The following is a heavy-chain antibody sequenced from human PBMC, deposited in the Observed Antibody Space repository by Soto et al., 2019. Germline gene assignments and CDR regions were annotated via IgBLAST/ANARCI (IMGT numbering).Heavy chain of an antibody. CDR3: TTLGFDP. Sequence: EVQLVESGGGLVKPGGSLRLSCAAFGSTFSNAWMSWIRQAPGKGLEWVGRVKSKSNGGTTDYAASVKGRFTISRDDSKNTLYLQMNSLKTEDTAVYYCTTLGFDPWGQGTLVTVSS. J-gene: IGHJ5*02. CDR1: GSTFSNAW. V-gene: IGHV3-15*01. CDR2: VKSKSNGGTT.